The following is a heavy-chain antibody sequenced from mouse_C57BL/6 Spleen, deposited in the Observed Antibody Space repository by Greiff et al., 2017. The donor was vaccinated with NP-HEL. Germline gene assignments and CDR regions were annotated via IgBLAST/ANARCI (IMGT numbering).Heavy chain of an antibody. V-gene: IGHV5-17*01. J-gene: IGHJ1*03. CDR3: ARRVDCDGSSYVNWYFDV. CDR2: ISSGSSTI. Sequence: EVMLVESGGGLVKPGGSLKLSCAASGFTFSDYGMHWVRQAPEKGLEWVAYISSGSSTIYYADTVKGRFTISRDNAKNTLFLQMTSLRSEDTAMYYCARRVDCDGSSYVNWYFDVWGTGTTVTVSS. CDR1: GFTFSDYG. D-gene: IGHD1-1*01.